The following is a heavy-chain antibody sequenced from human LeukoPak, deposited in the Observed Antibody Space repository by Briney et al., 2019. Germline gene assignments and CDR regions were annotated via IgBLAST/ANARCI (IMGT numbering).Heavy chain of an antibody. Sequence: GGSLRLSCAASGFTFNTYSMNWVRQAPGKGLEWISYISTSSSTIFYADSVKGRFTISRDNAKNSLYLQMNSLRAEDTALYYCARSGGWSNFDYWGQGTLVTVSS. CDR2: ISTSSSTI. J-gene: IGHJ4*02. CDR3: ARSGGWSNFDY. V-gene: IGHV3-48*01. D-gene: IGHD6-19*01. CDR1: GFTFNTYS.